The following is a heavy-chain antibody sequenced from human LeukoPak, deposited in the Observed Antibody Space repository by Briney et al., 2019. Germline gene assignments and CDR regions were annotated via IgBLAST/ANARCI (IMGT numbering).Heavy chain of an antibody. V-gene: IGHV4-34*01. CDR2: INHSGST. J-gene: IGHJ5*02. CDR1: GGSFSGYY. D-gene: IGHD3-22*01. CDR3: ARRGGFGYHAWRTWFDP. Sequence: SETLSLTCAVYGGSFSGYYWSWIRQPPGKGLEWIGEINHSGSTNYNPSLKSRVTISVDTSKNQFSLKLSSVTAADTAVYYCARRGGFGYHAWRTWFDPWGQGTLVTVSS.